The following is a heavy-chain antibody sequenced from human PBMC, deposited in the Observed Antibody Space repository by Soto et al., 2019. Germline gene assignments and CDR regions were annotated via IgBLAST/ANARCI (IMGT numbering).Heavy chain of an antibody. J-gene: IGHJ4*02. V-gene: IGHV3-23*01. Sequence: EVRLSESGGGLVQPGESLRLSCAASGFNFSIYTMIWVRQAPGKGLEWVSGIIATTGNTYYTDSVKGRFTISRDNFENTLFLQMNNLIAEDTALYYCAIDSDGGYWGQGTLVTVSS. D-gene: IGHD2-15*01. CDR2: IIATTGNT. CDR3: AIDSDGGY. CDR1: GFNFSIYT.